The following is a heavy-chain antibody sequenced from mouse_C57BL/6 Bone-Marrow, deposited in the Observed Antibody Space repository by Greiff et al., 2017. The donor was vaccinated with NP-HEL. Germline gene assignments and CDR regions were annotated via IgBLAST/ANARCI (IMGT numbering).Heavy chain of an antibody. CDR2: SRNKANDYTT. CDR3: ARDAAGSSYWYFDV. CDR1: GFTFSDFC. Sequence: EVKVVESGGGLVQSGRSLRLSCATSGFTFSDFCMEWVRQAPGKGLEWIAASRNKANDYTTEYSASVKGRFIVSRDTSQSILYLQMNALRAEDTAIYYCARDAAGSSYWYFDVWGTGTTVTVSS. V-gene: IGHV7-1*01. J-gene: IGHJ1*03. D-gene: IGHD1-1*01.